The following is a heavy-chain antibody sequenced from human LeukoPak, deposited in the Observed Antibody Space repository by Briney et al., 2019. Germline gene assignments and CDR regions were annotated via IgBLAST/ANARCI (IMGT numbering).Heavy chain of an antibody. V-gene: IGHV6-1*01. J-gene: IGHJ6*03. CDR1: GDSVSSNSAA. CDR3: ARERQQLGNPNYYYYMDV. CDR2: TYYRSKWYN. D-gene: IGHD6-13*01. Sequence: SQTLSLTCAISGDSVSSNSAAWNWIRQSPSRGLEWLGRTYYRSKWYNDYAVSVKSRITINPDTSKNQFSLQLNSVTPEDMAVYYCARERQQLGNPNYYYYMDVWGKGTTVTISS.